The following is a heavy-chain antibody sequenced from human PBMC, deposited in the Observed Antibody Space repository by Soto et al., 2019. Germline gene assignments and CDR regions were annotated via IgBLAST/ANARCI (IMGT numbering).Heavy chain of an antibody. D-gene: IGHD6-13*01. Sequence: ASVKVSCKASGYSFINFDISWVRQAAGQGPEWLGWMNPGSGKTGYTSKFQGRVAMTRDASTATSHLDLTSLTSDDTAVYYCARMASAGTLNWFDPWGPGTLVTV. J-gene: IGHJ5*02. CDR1: GYSFINFD. CDR2: MNPGSGKT. CDR3: ARMASAGTLNWFDP. V-gene: IGHV1-8*02.